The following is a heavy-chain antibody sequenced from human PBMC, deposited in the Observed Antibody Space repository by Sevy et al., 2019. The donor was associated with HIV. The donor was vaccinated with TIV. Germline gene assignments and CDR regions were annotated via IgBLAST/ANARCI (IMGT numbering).Heavy chain of an antibody. CDR3: ESAEGPGYCSGGSCHDYSGYFDY. J-gene: IGHJ4*02. CDR2: ISYDGSNK. CDR1: GFTFSSYA. V-gene: IGHV3-30-3*01. Sequence: GGSLRLSCAASGFTFSSYAMHWVRQAPGKGLEWVAVISYDGSNKYYADSVKGRFTISRDNSKNTLYLQMNSLRAEDTAMYYCESAEGPGYCSGGSCHDYSGYFDYWGQGTLVTVSS. D-gene: IGHD2-15*01.